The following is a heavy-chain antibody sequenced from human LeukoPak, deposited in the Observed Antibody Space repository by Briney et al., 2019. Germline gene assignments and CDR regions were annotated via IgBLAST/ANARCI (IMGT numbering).Heavy chain of an antibody. V-gene: IGHV4-39*01. CDR1: GGSISSSNYY. D-gene: IGHD3-22*01. CDR2: IYYSGST. CDR3: ARLAGYDSSAYYPYYFDY. J-gene: IGHJ4*02. Sequence: SETLSLTCTVSGGSISSSNYYWGWIRQPPGKGLEWIGNIYYSGSTYYNPSLKSRVTISVDTSKNQFSLKLSSVTAADTAVYYCARLAGYDSSAYYPYYFDYWGQGSLVTVSS.